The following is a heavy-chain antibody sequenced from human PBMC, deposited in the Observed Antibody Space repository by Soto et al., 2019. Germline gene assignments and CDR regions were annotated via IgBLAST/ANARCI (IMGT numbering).Heavy chain of an antibody. V-gene: IGHV3-66*01. CDR2: IYSGGST. Sequence: PGGSLRLSCAASGFTVSSNYMSWVRQAPGKGLEWVSVIYSGGSTYYADSVKGRFTISRDNSKNTLYLQMNSLRAEDAAVYYCARDFGSGGSYWVPAIQPLVGMDVWGQGTTVTVSS. D-gene: IGHD2-15*01. CDR3: ARDFGSGGSYWVPAIQPLVGMDV. J-gene: IGHJ6*02. CDR1: GFTVSSNY.